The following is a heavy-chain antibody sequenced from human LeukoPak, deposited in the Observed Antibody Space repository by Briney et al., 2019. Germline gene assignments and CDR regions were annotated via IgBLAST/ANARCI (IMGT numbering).Heavy chain of an antibody. CDR3: AKNAEGIVVVPAAMSGYYFDY. J-gene: IGHJ4*02. V-gene: IGHV3-23*01. Sequence: PGGSLRLSWAASGFTFSSDAMSWVRQAPGKWLEGVSAISGSGGSTYQADSVKGRFTTSRDTSKNTLYLQMNSLRAEDTAVYYCAKNAEGIVVVPAAMSGYYFDYWGQGTLVTVSS. D-gene: IGHD2-2*01. CDR1: GFTFSSDA. CDR2: ISGSGGST.